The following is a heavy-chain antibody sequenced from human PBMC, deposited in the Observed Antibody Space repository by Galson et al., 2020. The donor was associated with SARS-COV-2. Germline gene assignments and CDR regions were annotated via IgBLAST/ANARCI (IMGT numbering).Heavy chain of an antibody. V-gene: IGHV4-39*07. CDR2: VKKSEST. Sequence: SETLSLTCTVSDGSITSSSYYWGRNRQPPGKGLEWIGSVKKSESTDYNPSLKSRLTLAVATSKNQFSLKLNSMTAADTAFYYCAQIDYFGSWSYVDSWGQGTLVTVSS. CDR3: AQIDYFGSWSYVDS. CDR1: DGSITSSSYY. J-gene: IGHJ4*02. D-gene: IGHD3-10*01.